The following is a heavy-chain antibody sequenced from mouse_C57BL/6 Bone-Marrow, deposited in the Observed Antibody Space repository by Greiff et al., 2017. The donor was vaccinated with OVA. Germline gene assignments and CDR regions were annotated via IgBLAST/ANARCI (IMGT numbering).Heavy chain of an antibody. D-gene: IGHD2-1*01. V-gene: IGHV14-3*01. CDR1: GFNIKNTY. CDR3: ASLYGNLSYWYFDV. CDR2: IAPANGNT. Sequence: VQLQQSVAELVRPGASVKLSCTASGFNIKNTYMHWVKQRPEQGLEWIGRIAPANGNTKYAPKFQGKATITADTSSNTAYLQHSSLTSEDTAIYYFASLYGNLSYWYFDVWGTGTTVTVSS. J-gene: IGHJ1*03.